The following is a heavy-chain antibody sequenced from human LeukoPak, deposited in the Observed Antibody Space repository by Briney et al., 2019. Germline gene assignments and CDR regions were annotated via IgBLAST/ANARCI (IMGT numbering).Heavy chain of an antibody. CDR3: ARERASAGPHFEH. V-gene: IGHV4-61*02. J-gene: IGHJ4*02. D-gene: IGHD6-13*01. Sequence: PSQTLSLTCTVSGGSISSGSYYWSWIRPPAGKGLVWIWRIYTSGSTNYNPSLKSRVTISVDTSKNQFSLKLSSVTAADTAVYYCARERASAGPHFEHWGRGILVTVSS. CDR1: GGSISSGSYY. CDR2: IYTSGST.